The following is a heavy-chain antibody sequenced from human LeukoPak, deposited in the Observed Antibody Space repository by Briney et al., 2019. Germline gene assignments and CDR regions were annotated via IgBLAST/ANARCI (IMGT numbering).Heavy chain of an antibody. V-gene: IGHV3-11*01. CDR1: GFTVSSNE. CDR3: ARDLSDSREV. CDR2: ISSSGSTI. J-gene: IGHJ4*02. Sequence: GGSLRLSCAASGFTVSSNEMSWVRQAPGKGLEWVSYISSSGSTIYYADSVKGRFTISRDNAKNSLYLQMNSLRAEDTAVYYCARDLSDSREVWGQGTLVTVSS. D-gene: IGHD6-13*01.